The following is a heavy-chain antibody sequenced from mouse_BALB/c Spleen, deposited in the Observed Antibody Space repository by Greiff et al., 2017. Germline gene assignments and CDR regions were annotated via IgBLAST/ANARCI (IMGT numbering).Heavy chain of an antibody. J-gene: IGHJ4*01. CDR1: GDSITSGY. Sequence: EVKLLESGPSLVKPSQTLSLTCSVTGDSITSGYWNWIRKFPGNKLEYMGYISYSGSTYYNPSLKSRISITRDTSKNQYYLQLNSVTTEDTATYYCAHYYGSSYDAMDYWGQGTSVTVSS. V-gene: IGHV3-8*02. CDR3: AHYYGSSYDAMDY. D-gene: IGHD1-1*01. CDR2: ISYSGST.